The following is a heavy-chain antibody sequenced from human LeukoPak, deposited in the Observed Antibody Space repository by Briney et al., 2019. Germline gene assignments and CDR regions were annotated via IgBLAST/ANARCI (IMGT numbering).Heavy chain of an antibody. D-gene: IGHD5-18*01. J-gene: IGHJ4*02. Sequence: GGSLRLSCAASGFTFSSYGMSWVRQAPWKGLEWVSGIVGSGVTTYYADSVKGRFTISRDNSKNTLYLHMKGLRVEDTAIYYCARDERWIQFNYWGQGTLVTVSS. CDR2: IVGSGVTT. CDR1: GFTFSSYG. V-gene: IGHV3-23*01. CDR3: ARDERWIQFNY.